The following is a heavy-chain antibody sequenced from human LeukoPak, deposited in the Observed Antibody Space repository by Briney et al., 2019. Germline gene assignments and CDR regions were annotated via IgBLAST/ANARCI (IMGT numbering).Heavy chain of an antibody. CDR1: GFTFSSYS. D-gene: IGHD1-7*01. V-gene: IGHV3-21*01. J-gene: IGHJ4*02. CDR3: ASTLTGTTYYFDY. Sequence: GGSLRLTCAVSGFTFSSYSMNWVRQAPGKGLEWVSSISSSSSYIYYADSVKGRFTLSRDNAKNSLYLQMNSRRAEDTAVYYCASTLTGTTYYFDYWGQGTLVTVSS. CDR2: ISSSSSYI.